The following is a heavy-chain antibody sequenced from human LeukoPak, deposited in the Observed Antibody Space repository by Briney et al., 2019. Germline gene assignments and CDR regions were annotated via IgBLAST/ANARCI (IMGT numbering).Heavy chain of an antibody. D-gene: IGHD6-19*01. Sequence: GGSLRLSCAASGFTFSSYAMHWVRQAPGKGLEWVAVISYDGSNKYYADSVKGRFTISRDNSKNTLYLQMNSLRAEDTAVYYCARDWSYSSGWYPYYYYGMDVWGQGTTVTASS. V-gene: IGHV3-30-3*01. CDR3: ARDWSYSSGWYPYYYYGMDV. CDR1: GFTFSSYA. CDR2: ISYDGSNK. J-gene: IGHJ6*02.